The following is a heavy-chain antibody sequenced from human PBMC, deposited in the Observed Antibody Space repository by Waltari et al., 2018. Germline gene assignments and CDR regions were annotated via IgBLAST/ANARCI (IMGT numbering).Heavy chain of an antibody. J-gene: IGHJ6*02. CDR1: GFTFGDYA. CDR2: IRSKAYGGTT. Sequence: EVQLVESGGGLVQPGRSLRLSCTASGFTFGDYAMSWVRQAPGKGLEWVGFIRSKAYGGTTEYAASVKGRFTISRDDSKSIAYLQMNSLKTEDTAVYYCTSQDIVVVPAANYHYYGMGVWGQGTTVTVSS. V-gene: IGHV3-49*04. D-gene: IGHD2-2*01. CDR3: TSQDIVVVPAANYHYYGMGV.